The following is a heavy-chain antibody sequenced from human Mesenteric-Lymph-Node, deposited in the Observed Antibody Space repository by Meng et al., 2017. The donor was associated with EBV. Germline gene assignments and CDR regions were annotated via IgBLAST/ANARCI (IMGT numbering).Heavy chain of an antibody. D-gene: IGHD1-26*01. Sequence: QLQRVESGGGCAKPEGSLILACVGAGFTFSDDYMAWIRQAPGKGLEWVSYISGSGTTVDSADSVKGRFTISRDNAKNSLYLQMNSLRAEDTAVYYCATWARVTPILDPWGQGTLVTVSS. J-gene: IGHJ5*02. V-gene: IGHV3-11*01. CDR1: GFTFSDDY. CDR3: ATWARVTPILDP. CDR2: ISGSGTTV.